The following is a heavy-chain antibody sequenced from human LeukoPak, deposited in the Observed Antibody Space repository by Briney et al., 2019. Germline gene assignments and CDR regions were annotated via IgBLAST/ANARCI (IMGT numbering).Heavy chain of an antibody. Sequence: KTGGSLSLSCAASGFTFSNAWMSWVRQAPGKGLEWVGRIKSKTDGGTTDYAAPVKGRFTISRDDSKNTLYLQMNSLKTEDTAVYYCTTEGLIHENYGSGSYFSPVFDYWGQGTLVTVSS. V-gene: IGHV3-15*01. CDR2: IKSKTDGGTT. CDR1: GFTFSNAW. D-gene: IGHD3-10*01. J-gene: IGHJ4*02. CDR3: TTEGLIHENYGSGSYFSPVFDY.